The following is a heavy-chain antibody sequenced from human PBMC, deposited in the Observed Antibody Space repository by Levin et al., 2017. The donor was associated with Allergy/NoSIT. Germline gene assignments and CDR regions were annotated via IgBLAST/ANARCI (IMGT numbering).Heavy chain of an antibody. CDR1: EGTFSTYG. CDR3: ARDYRDYGVWFDP. J-gene: IGHJ5*02. D-gene: IGHD4-17*01. V-gene: IGHV1-69*04. CDR2: ITPILGVA. Sequence: SVKVSCKASEGTFSTYGISWVRQAPGQGLEWMGRITPILGVANYAQKFQGRVAITADKSTYTAYLQLSGLRFEDTAVYYCARDYRDYGVWFDPWGQGTLVTVSS.